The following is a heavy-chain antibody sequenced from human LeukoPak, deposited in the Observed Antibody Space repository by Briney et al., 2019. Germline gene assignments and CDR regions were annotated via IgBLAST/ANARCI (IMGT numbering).Heavy chain of an antibody. CDR1: GFTFSSYG. Sequence: PGGSLRLSCAASGFTFSSYGMHWVRQAPGKGLEWVAFIRYDGSNKYYADSVKGRFTISRDNPKNTLYLQMNSLRAEDTAVYYCAKDLYGGIVALDYWGQGTLVTVSS. V-gene: IGHV3-30*02. CDR2: IRYDGSNK. D-gene: IGHD4-23*01. CDR3: AKDLYGGIVALDY. J-gene: IGHJ4*02.